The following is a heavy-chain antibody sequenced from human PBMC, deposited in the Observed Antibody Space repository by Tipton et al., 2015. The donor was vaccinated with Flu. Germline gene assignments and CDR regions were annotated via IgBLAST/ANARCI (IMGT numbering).Heavy chain of an antibody. CDR2: MNPNSGNT. CDR1: GYTFTSYD. V-gene: IGHV1-8*01. J-gene: IGHJ6*03. Sequence: QLVQSGAEVKKPGASVKVSCKASGYTFTSYDINWVRQATGQGLEWMGWMNPNSGNTGYAQKFQGRVTMTRNTSISTAYMELSSLRSDDTAVYYCARTRSGYDSYYYYMDVWGKGTTVTVSS. CDR3: ARTRSGYDSYYYYMDV. D-gene: IGHD5-12*01.